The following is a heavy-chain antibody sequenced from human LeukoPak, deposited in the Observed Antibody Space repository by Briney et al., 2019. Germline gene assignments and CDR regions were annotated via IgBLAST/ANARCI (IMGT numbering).Heavy chain of an antibody. CDR2: IYYSGST. CDR3: ARQYYDILTGPSRAFDI. V-gene: IGHV4-39*07. J-gene: IGHJ3*02. CDR1: GGSISSSSYY. D-gene: IGHD3-9*01. Sequence: SETLSLTCTVSGGSISSSSYYWGWIRQPPGKGLEWIGSIYYSGSTYYNPSLKSRVTISVDTSKNQFSLKLSSVTAADTAVYYCARQYYDILTGPSRAFDIWGQGTMVTVSS.